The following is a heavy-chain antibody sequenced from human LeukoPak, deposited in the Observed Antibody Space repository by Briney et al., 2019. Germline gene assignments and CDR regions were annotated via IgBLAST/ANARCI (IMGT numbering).Heavy chain of an antibody. CDR3: VAALAFSSSWRS. CDR1: GPSFRSYN. V-gene: IGHV3-48*01. J-gene: IGHJ5*02. D-gene: IGHD6-13*01. Sequence: GGSLRLSCVASGPSFRSYNMYWVRQAPGKGPEWVAYITASDTTKYYADSVKGRFAISRDNVKKSLFLQMNSLRAEDTAVYYCVAALAFSSSWRSWGQGTVVTVSS. CDR2: ITASDTTK.